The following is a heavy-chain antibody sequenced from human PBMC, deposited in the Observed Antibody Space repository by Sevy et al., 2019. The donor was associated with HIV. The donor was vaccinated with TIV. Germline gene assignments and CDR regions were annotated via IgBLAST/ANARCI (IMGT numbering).Heavy chain of an antibody. Sequence: GGSLRLSCAASGFTFSSYAMSWVRQAPGKGLEWVSAISGSGGSTYYADSVKGRFTISRDNSKNTLYLQMNSLRAEDTAVYYFATGRHSSGFEHFDYWGQGTLVTVSS. D-gene: IGHD6-19*01. CDR3: ATGRHSSGFEHFDY. J-gene: IGHJ4*02. CDR2: ISGSGGST. CDR1: GFTFSSYA. V-gene: IGHV3-23*01.